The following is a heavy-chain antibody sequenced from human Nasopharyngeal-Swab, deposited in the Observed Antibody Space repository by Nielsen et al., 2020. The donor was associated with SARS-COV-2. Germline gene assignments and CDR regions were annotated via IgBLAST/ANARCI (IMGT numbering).Heavy chain of an antibody. D-gene: IGHD3-22*01. CDR1: GFSLSTSGMC. Sequence: SGPTLVKPTQTLTLTCTFSGFSLSTSGMCVSWIRQPPGKALEWLARIDWDDDKYYSTSLKTRLTISKDTSKNQVVLTMTNMDPVDTATYYCVRIPNYDSSGYYYDAFDIWGQGTMVTVSS. CDR3: VRIPNYDSSGYYYDAFDI. CDR2: IDWDDDK. V-gene: IGHV2-70*11. J-gene: IGHJ3*02.